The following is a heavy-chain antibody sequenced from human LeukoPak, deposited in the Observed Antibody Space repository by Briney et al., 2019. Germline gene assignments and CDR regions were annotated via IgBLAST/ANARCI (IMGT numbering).Heavy chain of an antibody. J-gene: IGHJ5*02. D-gene: IGHD2-15*01. CDR2: IKSRADGGTA. V-gene: IGHV3-15*01. CDR3: ARDQGGYSA. Sequence: PGGSLRLSCAASGFSFNDAWMNWVRQAPGKGLEWVGRIKSRADGGTADYAAPVRGRFTISRDDSKNTLYLQMNSLKTEDTAVYYCARDQGGYSAWGQGTLVTVSS. CDR1: GFSFNDAW.